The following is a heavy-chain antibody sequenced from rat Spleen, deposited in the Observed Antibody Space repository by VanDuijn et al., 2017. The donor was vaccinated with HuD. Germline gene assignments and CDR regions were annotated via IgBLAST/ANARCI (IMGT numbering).Heavy chain of an antibody. CDR1: FYSIKSSYR. Sequence: VQLQESGPGLVKPSQSLSLACSVTFYSIKSSYRWNWIRKSPGNKLEWLGYINSAGTTNYNPSLKSRISITRDTSKNQFFLQVNSVTAEDTATYYCARSDGVHYYLPFADWGQGTLVTVSS. D-gene: IGHD1-12*02. CDR2: INSAGTT. V-gene: IGHV3-3*01. J-gene: IGHJ3*01. CDR3: ARSDGVHYYLPFAD.